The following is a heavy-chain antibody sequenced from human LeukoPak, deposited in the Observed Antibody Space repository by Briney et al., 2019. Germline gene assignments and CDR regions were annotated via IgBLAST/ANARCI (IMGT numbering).Heavy chain of an antibody. CDR2: IDPNSGGT. D-gene: IGHD1-1*01. V-gene: IGHV1-2*02. CDR3: ARSRTPFYYYGMHV. CDR1: GYIFTDYY. Sequence: ASVKVSCKASGYIFTDYYVHWIRQAPGQGLEWMGWIDPNSGGTHHAPNFQGRATMTRDTSSSTVYMDLSRLGSADTAIYYCARSRTPFYYYGMHVWGLGTSVTVSS. J-gene: IGHJ6*02.